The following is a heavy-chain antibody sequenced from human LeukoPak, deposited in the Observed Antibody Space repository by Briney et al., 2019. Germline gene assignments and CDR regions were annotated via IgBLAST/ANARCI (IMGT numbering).Heavy chain of an antibody. V-gene: IGHV3-30-3*01. Sequence: GGSLRLSCAASRFTFSSYAMHWVRQAPGKGLEWVAVISYDGSNKYYADSVKGRFTISRDNSKNTLYLQMNSLRAEDTAVYASQGGSSLYVIHHWGQGTLVTVSS. CDR2: ISYDGSNK. CDR3: QGGSSLYVIHH. D-gene: IGHD6-13*01. CDR1: RFTFSSYA. J-gene: IGHJ4*02.